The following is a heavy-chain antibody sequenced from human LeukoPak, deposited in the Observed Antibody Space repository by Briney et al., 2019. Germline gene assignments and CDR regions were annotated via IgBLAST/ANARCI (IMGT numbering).Heavy chain of an antibody. Sequence: GRSLRLSCAASEFTFGSYAMHWVRQAPGKGLEWVAVISYDGSNKYYADSVKGRFTISRDNSKNTLYLQMNSLRAEDTAVYYCARDSHSSGWYYYYYYGMDVWGQGTTVTVSS. V-gene: IGHV3-30-3*01. CDR1: EFTFGSYA. J-gene: IGHJ6*02. CDR2: ISYDGSNK. CDR3: ARDSHSSGWYYYYYYGMDV. D-gene: IGHD6-19*01.